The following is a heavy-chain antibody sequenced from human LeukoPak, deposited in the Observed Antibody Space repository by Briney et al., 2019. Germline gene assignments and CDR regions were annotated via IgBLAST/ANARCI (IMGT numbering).Heavy chain of an antibody. CDR1: GFTFSSYA. CDR2: ISGSGGST. V-gene: IGHV3-23*01. D-gene: IGHD4-17*01. J-gene: IGHJ4*02. CDR3: AKDPTAYGDYGGDDY. Sequence: PGGSLRLSCAASGFTFSSYAMSWVRQAPGKGLEWVSAISGSGGSTYYADSVKGRFTISRDNSKNTLYLQMNRLRAEDTAVYYCAKDPTAYGDYGGDDYWGQGTLVTVSS.